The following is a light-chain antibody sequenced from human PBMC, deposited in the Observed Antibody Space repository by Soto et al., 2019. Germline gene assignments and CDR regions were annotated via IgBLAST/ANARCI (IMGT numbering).Light chain of an antibody. CDR1: GSNIGSNS. CDR2: DNN. J-gene: IGLJ2*01. Sequence: QSVLTQPPSVSAAPGQTVTISCSGSGSNIGSNSVSWYQHVPGTAPKLLLYDNNKRPSWIPDRFFGSKSGTSATLGITGLQTADEADYYCGTWESYLSVAVFGGGTKLTVL. V-gene: IGLV1-51*01. CDR3: GTWESYLSVAV.